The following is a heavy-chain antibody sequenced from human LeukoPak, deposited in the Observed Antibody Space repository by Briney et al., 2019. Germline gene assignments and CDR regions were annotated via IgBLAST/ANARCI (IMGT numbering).Heavy chain of an antibody. CDR1: GGSISSGGYS. CDR3: ASSSDSSGYYGVLPPV. J-gene: IGHJ4*02. Sequence: SQTLSLTCAVSGGSISSGGYSWSWIRRPPGKGLEWIGYIYHSGSTYYNPSLKSRVTISVDRSKNQFSLKLSSVTAADTAVYYCASSSDSSGYYGVLPPVWGQGTLVTVSS. D-gene: IGHD3-22*01. V-gene: IGHV4-30-2*01. CDR2: IYHSGST.